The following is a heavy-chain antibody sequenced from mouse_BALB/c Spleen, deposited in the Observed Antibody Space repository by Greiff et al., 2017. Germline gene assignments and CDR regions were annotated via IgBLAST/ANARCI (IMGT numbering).Heavy chain of an antibody. J-gene: IGHJ3*01. D-gene: IGHD1-1*01. V-gene: IGHV5-17*02. CDR1: GFTFSSFG. CDR2: ISSGSSTI. Sequence: EVQRVESGGGLVQPGGSRKLSCAASGFTFSSFGMHWVRQAPEKGLEWVAYISSGSSTIYYADTVKGRFTISRDNPKNTLFLQMTSLRSEDTAMYYCARRGTTVPFAYWGQGTLVTVSA. CDR3: ARRGTTVPFAY.